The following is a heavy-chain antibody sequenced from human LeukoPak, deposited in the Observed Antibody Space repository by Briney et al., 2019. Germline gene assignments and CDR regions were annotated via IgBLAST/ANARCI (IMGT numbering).Heavy chain of an antibody. Sequence: SETLSLTCTVSGGSISSFYWSWIRQPPGKGLEWIGYIHTSGDTSYNPSLKSRVTISVDSSKKQFSLKLASVSAADTAVYYCATSPKVTYFDYWGQGTLVTVSS. CDR3: ATSPKVTYFDY. CDR2: IHTSGDT. V-gene: IGHV4-4*09. J-gene: IGHJ4*02. CDR1: GGSISSFY.